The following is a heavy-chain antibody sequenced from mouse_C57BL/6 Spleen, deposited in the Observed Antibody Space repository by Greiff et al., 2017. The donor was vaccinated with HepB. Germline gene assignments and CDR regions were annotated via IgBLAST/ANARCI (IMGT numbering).Heavy chain of an antibody. J-gene: IGHJ2*01. CDR3: ARRTTVVGDYFDY. V-gene: IGHV1-82*01. Sequence: VQLQQSGPELVKPGASVKISCKASGYAFSSSWMNWVKQRPGKGLEWIGRIYPGDGDTNYNGKFKGKATLTADKSSSTAYMQLSSLTSEDSAVYFCARRTTVVGDYFDYWGQGTTLTVSS. CDR2: IYPGDGDT. D-gene: IGHD1-1*01. CDR1: GYAFSSSW.